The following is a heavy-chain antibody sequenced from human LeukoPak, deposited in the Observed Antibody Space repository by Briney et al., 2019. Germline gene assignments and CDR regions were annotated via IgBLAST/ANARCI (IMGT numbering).Heavy chain of an antibody. J-gene: IGHJ4*02. CDR2: ISGSGGST. CDR1: GFTFSSYA. Sequence: PGGSLRLSCAASGFTFSSYAMSWVRQAPGKGLEWVSGISGSGGSTYYADSVKGQFTISRDNSKNTLYLQMNNLRAEDTALYYCAKGRYDSSGSANTFDYWGQGTLVTVSS. CDR3: AKGRYDSSGSANTFDY. D-gene: IGHD3-22*01. V-gene: IGHV3-23*01.